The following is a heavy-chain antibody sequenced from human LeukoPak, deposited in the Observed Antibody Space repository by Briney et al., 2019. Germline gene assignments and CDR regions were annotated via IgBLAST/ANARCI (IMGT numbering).Heavy chain of an antibody. CDR3: ARAGRDGYNYGAFDI. J-gene: IGHJ3*02. V-gene: IGHV3-7*01. Sequence: GGSLRLSCAASGFIFSSYWMSWVRQAPGKGLEWVANINQDGSEKYYVDSVKGRFTISRDNAKNSLYLQMNSLRAEDTAVYYCARAGRDGYNYGAFDIWGQGTMVTVSS. CDR2: INQDGSEK. D-gene: IGHD5-24*01. CDR1: GFIFSSYW.